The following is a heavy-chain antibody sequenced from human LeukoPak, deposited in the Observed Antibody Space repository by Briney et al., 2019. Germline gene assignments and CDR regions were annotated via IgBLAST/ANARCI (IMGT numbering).Heavy chain of an antibody. CDR1: GYSISSGYY. D-gene: IGHD6-13*01. J-gene: IGHJ6*03. CDR3: ARDPSIAAADYYYYYMDV. Sequence: SETLSLTCTVSGYSISSGYYWGWIRQPPGKGLEWIGSIYHSGSTYYNPSLKSRVTISVDTSKNQFSLKLSSVAAADTAVYYCARDPSIAAADYYYYYMDVWGKGTTVTVSS. V-gene: IGHV4-38-2*02. CDR2: IYHSGST.